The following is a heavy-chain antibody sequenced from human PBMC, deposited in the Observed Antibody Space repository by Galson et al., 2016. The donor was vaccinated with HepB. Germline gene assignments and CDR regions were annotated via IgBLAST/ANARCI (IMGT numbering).Heavy chain of an antibody. Sequence: SLRLSCAASGFTFSSYAMSWVRQAPGKGLEWVSGISVSGRSTYYADSMKGRFTISRDNSRNTLYLQMNSLRVEGTAVYYCAKGGPQAMITFGGFIADFDYWGQGALVTVSS. V-gene: IGHV3-23*01. J-gene: IGHJ4*02. CDR1: GFTFSSYA. CDR3: AKGGPQAMITFGGFIADFDY. CDR2: ISVSGRST. D-gene: IGHD3-16*02.